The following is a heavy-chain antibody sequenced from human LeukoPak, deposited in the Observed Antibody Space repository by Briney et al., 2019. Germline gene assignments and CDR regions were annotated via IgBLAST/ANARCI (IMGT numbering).Heavy chain of an antibody. CDR3: ARRKEYVGWFDT. CDR2: INHSGRT. D-gene: IGHD6-6*01. J-gene: IGHJ5*02. CDR1: GGSFSGYY. Sequence: PSETLSLTCAVYGGSFSGYYWSWIRQPPKKGLEWIGDINHSGRTNYNASLQSRVTMSVDTSKNQFSLKMNSVTAADTALYYCARRKEYVGWFDTWGQGTLVTFSS. V-gene: IGHV4-34*01.